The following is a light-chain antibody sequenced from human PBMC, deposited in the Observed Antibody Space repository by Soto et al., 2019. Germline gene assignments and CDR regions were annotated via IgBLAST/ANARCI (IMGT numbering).Light chain of an antibody. J-gene: IGLJ1*01. CDR1: SSDVGGYYY. V-gene: IGLV2-11*01. CDR2: DVT. Sequence: QSALTQPRSVSGSPGQSVTISCTGTSSDVGGYYYVSWYQQHPGTAPKLMIYDVTKRPSGVPDRFSGSKSGNTASLTISGLQAEDEAYYYCCSYAGRYTFVCGTGTKLTVL. CDR3: CSYAGRYTFV.